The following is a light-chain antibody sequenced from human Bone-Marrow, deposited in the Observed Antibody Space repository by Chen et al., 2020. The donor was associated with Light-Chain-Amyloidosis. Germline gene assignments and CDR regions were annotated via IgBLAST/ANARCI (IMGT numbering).Light chain of an antibody. J-gene: IGLJ1*01. CDR3: SSYTITNTLV. V-gene: IGLV2-14*01. Sequence: QAALTQPASVSGSPGQSITISCTGTSSDVGGDNHFSWYQQHPDNAPKLMIYEVTNRPSWVPDRFSGSKSDNTASLTISGLQTEDEADYFCSSYTITNTLVFGSGTRATVL. CDR2: EVT. CDR1: SSDVGGDNH.